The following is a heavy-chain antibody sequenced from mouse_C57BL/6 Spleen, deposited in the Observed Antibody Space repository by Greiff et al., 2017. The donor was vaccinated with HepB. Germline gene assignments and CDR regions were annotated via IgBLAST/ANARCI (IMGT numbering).Heavy chain of an antibody. CDR2: ISSGSSTI. CDR3: AGGMDYSYYFDY. V-gene: IGHV5-17*01. Sequence: EVHLVESGGGLVKPGGSLKLSCAASGFTFSDYGMHWVRQAPEKGLEWVAYISSGSSTIYYADTVKGRFTISRDNTKNTLFLQMTSLRSEDTAMYYCAGGMDYSYYFDYWGQGTTLTVSS. J-gene: IGHJ2*01. CDR1: GFTFSDYG. D-gene: IGHD1-1*02.